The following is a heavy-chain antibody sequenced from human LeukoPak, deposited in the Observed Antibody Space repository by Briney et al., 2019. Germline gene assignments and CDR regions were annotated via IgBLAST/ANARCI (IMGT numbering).Heavy chain of an antibody. J-gene: IGHJ4*02. CDR1: GFIFSTYS. V-gene: IGHV3-21*01. D-gene: IGHD2-15*01. Sequence: GGSLRLSCAASGFIFSTYSMHWVRQAPGKRLEWVSSIDSSSNYIYYADSLKGRFTISRDNAKSSLYLQMNSLRAEDTALYYCARKYCSGGTCYSAVDYWGQGTLVTVSS. CDR3: ARKYCSGGTCYSAVDY. CDR2: IDSSSNYI.